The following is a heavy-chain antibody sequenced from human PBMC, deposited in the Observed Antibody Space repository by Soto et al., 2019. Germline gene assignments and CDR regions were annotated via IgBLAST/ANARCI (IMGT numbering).Heavy chain of an antibody. V-gene: IGHV3-33*01. CDR2: IWYDESNK. J-gene: IGHJ6*02. CDR1: GFAFNRFG. CDR3: VRDDGVAAAGPYYYYAMDV. D-gene: IGHD6-13*01. Sequence: QVQLVESGGGVVRPGRSLRLSCAASGFAFNRFGVHWDRQAPGKGLEWVAVIWYDESNKFYADSVKGRFSISRDNSKNTLYLQMNSLRAEDTAVYYCVRDDGVAAAGPYYYYAMDVWGQGTTVIVSS.